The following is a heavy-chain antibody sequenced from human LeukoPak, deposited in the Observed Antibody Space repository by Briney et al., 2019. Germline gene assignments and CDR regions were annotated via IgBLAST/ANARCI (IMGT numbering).Heavy chain of an antibody. V-gene: IGHV1-18*01. CDR1: GYTFISHG. D-gene: IGHD4-17*01. CDR2: ISAYNGNT. J-gene: IGHJ4*02. Sequence: ASVKVSCKASGYTFISHGISWVRQAPGQGPEWMGWISAYNGNTNYEQKVQGRVTMTTDTSTSTAYMDLRSLRSDDTAVYYCARVVDYGNPLGAFDYWGQGTLVTVSS. CDR3: ARVVDYGNPLGAFDY.